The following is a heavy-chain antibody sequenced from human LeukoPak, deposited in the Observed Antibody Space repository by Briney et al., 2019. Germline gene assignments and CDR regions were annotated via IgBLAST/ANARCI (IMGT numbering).Heavy chain of an antibody. J-gene: IGHJ4*02. CDR2: IYYSGST. CDR1: GGSISPYY. V-gene: IGHV4-59*01. D-gene: IGHD5-18*01. Sequence: PSGTLSLTCTVSGGSISPYYWSWIRQSPGKGLEWIGYIYYSGSTNYNPSLRSRVTISVDTSKNQLSLKLSSVTAADTAVYYCARIVPYNYGYIDYWGQGTLVTVSS. CDR3: ARIVPYNYGYIDY.